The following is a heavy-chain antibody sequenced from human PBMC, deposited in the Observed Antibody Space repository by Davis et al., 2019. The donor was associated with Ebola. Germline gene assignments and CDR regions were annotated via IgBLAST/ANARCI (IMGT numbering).Heavy chain of an antibody. J-gene: IGHJ4*02. Sequence: GSLRLSCTVSGGSISSYYWSWIRQPPGKGLDWIGYIYYSGSTKNNPSLKSRVTISVDTSKNQFSLKLSSVTTADTAVYYCARVKGADYGIDYWGQGTLVTVSS. CDR1: GGSISSYY. CDR3: ARVKGADYGIDY. D-gene: IGHD4-17*01. CDR2: IYYSGST. V-gene: IGHV4-59*01.